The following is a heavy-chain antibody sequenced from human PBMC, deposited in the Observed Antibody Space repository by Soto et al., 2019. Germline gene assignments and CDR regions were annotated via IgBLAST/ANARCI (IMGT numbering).Heavy chain of an antibody. CDR2: IKTKTEGETT. J-gene: IGHJ4*02. Sequence: EVQLVESGGGLVEPGGSLRLSCAASGFTFTNAWMSWVRQAPGKGLEWVGRIKTKTEGETTDYAAPVKGRFTVTRDDSRNTLYLQMNSLKTEDTAVYYCTTLVRGYSYGDHWGQETQVTVSS. V-gene: IGHV3-15*01. D-gene: IGHD5-18*01. CDR1: GFTFTNAW. CDR3: TTLVRGYSYGDH.